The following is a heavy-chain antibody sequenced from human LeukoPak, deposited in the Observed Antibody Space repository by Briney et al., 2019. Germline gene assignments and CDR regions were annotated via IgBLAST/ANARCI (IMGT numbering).Heavy chain of an antibody. CDR1: GFTFSSYS. V-gene: IGHV3-21*01. D-gene: IGHD6-19*01. Sequence: GGSLRLSCAASGFTFSSYSMNWVRQAPGKGLEWVSSISSSSSYIYYADSVKGRFTISRDNAKNSLYLQMNSLRAEDTAVYYCAREAVAAYYYMDVWGKGTTVTVSS. CDR3: AREAVAAYYYMDV. CDR2: ISSSSSYI. J-gene: IGHJ6*03.